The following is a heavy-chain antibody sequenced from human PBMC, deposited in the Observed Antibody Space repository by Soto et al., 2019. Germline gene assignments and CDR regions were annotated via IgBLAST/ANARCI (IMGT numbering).Heavy chain of an antibody. CDR3: AGWSSGFSFDP. Sequence: SETLSLTCTVSGGSISSGDYYWSWIRQRPGKGLEWIGYIYYSGSTYYNPSLKSRVTISVDTSKNQFSLKLSSVTAADTAVYYCAGWSSGFSFDPWGQGTLVTVSS. D-gene: IGHD6-25*01. J-gene: IGHJ5*02. CDR1: GGSISSGDYY. V-gene: IGHV4-30-4*01. CDR2: IYYSGST.